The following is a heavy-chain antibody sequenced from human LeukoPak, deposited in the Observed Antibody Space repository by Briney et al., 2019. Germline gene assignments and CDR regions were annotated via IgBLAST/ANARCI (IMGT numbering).Heavy chain of an antibody. CDR3: ASVQVKGELSVPLNWFDP. V-gene: IGHV3-11*01. D-gene: IGHD3-16*02. Sequence: GGSLRLSCAASGFTFSDYYMSWIREAPGKGLEWVSYISSSGSTIYYTDSVKGRFTLSRDNAKNSLYLQMNTLKAEDSAVYYRASVQVKGELSVPLNWFDPWGQGTLLTVSS. CDR1: GFTFSDYY. J-gene: IGHJ5*02. CDR2: ISSSGSTI.